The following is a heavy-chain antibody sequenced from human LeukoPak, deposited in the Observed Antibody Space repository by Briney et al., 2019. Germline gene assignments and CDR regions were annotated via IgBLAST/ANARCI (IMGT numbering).Heavy chain of an antibody. CDR1: GGSISSYY. CDR3: ARHPSHSGTYIL. J-gene: IGHJ4*02. Sequence: SETLSLTCTVSGGSISSYYWSWIRQPPGKGLEWIGYIYTSGSTNYNPSLKSRVTISVDTSKNQFSPKLSSVTAADTAVYYCARHPSHSGTYILWGQGTLVTVSS. V-gene: IGHV4-4*09. D-gene: IGHD1-26*01. CDR2: IYTSGST.